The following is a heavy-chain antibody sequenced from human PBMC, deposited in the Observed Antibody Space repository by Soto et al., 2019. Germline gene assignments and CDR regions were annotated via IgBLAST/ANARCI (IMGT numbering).Heavy chain of an antibody. CDR1: GGSISSGDYY. J-gene: IGHJ4*02. Sequence: SETLSLTCTVSGGSISSGDYYWSWIRQPPGKGLEWIGYIYYSGSTYYNPSLKSRVTISVDTSKDQFSLKLSSVTAADTAVYYCASTYSSSWYYFDYWGQGTLVTVSS. D-gene: IGHD6-13*01. CDR2: IYYSGST. CDR3: ASTYSSSWYYFDY. V-gene: IGHV4-30-4*01.